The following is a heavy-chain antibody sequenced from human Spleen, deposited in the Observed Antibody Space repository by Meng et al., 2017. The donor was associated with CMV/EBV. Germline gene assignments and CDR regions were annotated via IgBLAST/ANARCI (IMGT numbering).Heavy chain of an antibody. CDR3: ARTGGAWGSSWGGNDY. D-gene: IGHD6-13*01. J-gene: IGHJ4*02. V-gene: IGHV4-39*07. CDR2: IYYSGST. Sequence: SISTSGYHWGWIRQPPGKGLEWIGNIYYSGSTYYNPSVKSRVTISVDTSKNQFSLKLNSVTAADTAVYYCARTGGAWGSSWGGNDYWGQGTLVTVSS. CDR1: SISTSGYH.